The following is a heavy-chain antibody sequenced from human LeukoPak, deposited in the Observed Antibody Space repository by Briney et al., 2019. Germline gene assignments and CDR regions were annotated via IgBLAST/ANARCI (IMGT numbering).Heavy chain of an antibody. Sequence: ASVKVSCKASGYTFTGYYMHWVRQAPGQGLEWMGWISAYNGDTNYAQKLQGRVTMTTDTSTSTAYMELRSLRSDDTAVYYCARVRVGAVAGAFDIWGQGTMVTVSS. CDR2: ISAYNGDT. CDR3: ARVRVGAVAGAFDI. CDR1: GYTFTGYY. J-gene: IGHJ3*02. D-gene: IGHD1-26*01. V-gene: IGHV1-18*04.